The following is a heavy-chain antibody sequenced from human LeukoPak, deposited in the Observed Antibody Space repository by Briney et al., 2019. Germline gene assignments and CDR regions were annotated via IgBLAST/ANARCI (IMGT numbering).Heavy chain of an antibody. D-gene: IGHD3-10*01. Sequence: GGSLRLSCAASGFTFSSYSMNWVRQAPGKGLQWLSNISRSSSTIYYADSVKGRFTISRDNAKNSLYLQMNSLRAEDTAVYYCARQYYGSGSYPDYWGQGTLVTVSS. CDR2: ISRSSSTI. CDR3: ARQYYGSGSYPDY. CDR1: GFTFSSYS. V-gene: IGHV3-48*04. J-gene: IGHJ4*02.